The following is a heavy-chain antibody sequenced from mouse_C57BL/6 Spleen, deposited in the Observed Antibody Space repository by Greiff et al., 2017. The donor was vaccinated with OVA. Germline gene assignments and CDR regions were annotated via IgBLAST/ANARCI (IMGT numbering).Heavy chain of an antibody. J-gene: IGHJ3*01. Sequence: VQLQQPGAELVMPGASVKLSCKASGYTFTSYWMHWVKQRPGQGLEWIGEIDPSDSYTNYNQKFKGKSTLTVDKSSSTAYMQLSSLTSEDSAVYYCARWDDGYYLFAYWGQGTLVTVSA. CDR3: ARWDDGYYLFAY. CDR1: GYTFTSYW. V-gene: IGHV1-69*01. CDR2: IDPSDSYT. D-gene: IGHD2-3*01.